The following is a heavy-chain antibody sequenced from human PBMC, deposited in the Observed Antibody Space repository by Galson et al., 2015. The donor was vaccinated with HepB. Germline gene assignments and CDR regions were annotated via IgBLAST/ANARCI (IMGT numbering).Heavy chain of an antibody. Sequence: SLRPSCAASGCTFSSFALHWVRQPPGDGLDSVASISCNGGNQDFVDSVEGLFSISRDNSKDTLYLQMNSLRPEDTAVYYCARAGHFDGGGFFTYKGPNEPNHFDYWGQGTLVTVST. CDR1: GCTFSSFA. J-gene: IGHJ4*02. CDR3: ARAGHFDGGGFFTYKGPNEPNHFDY. CDR2: ISCNGGNQ. D-gene: IGHD3-22*01. V-gene: IGHV3-30-3*01.